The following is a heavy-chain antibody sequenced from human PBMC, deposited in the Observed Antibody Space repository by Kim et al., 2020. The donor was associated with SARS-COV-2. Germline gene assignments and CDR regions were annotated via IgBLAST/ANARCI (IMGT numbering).Heavy chain of an antibody. CDR1: GGSISSYY. D-gene: IGHD3-10*01. V-gene: IGHV4-59*01. CDR3: ARVDASGSYPDY. CDR2: IYYSGTT. Sequence: SETLSLTCTVSGGSISSYYWSWIRQPPGKGLEWIGYIYYSGTTNYNPSLKSRVTISVDTSKNQFSLKLISMTAADTAVYYCARVDASGSYPDYWGQGTLV. J-gene: IGHJ4*02.